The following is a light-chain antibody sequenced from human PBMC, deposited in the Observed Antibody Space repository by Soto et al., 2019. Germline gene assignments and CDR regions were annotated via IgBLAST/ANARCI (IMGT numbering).Light chain of an antibody. CDR1: QSVSSNY. J-gene: IGKJ2*01. Sequence: EIVLTQSPGTLSLSPGERATLSCRASQSVSSNYLAWYQQKPGQAPRLVIYGASSRATGIPDRFSGSGSGTDFPLTISRLEPEDFAVYYCQQYRSSPVTFGQGTKLEIK. CDR3: QQYRSSPVT. CDR2: GAS. V-gene: IGKV3-20*01.